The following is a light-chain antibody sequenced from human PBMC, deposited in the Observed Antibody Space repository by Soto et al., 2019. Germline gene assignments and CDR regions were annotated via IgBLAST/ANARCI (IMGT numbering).Light chain of an antibody. Sequence: QSALTQPPSVSGAPGQRVTISCTGSNSNIGAGYDVHWYQQLPGTAPKLLIYDNSNRPSGVPDRFSGSKSGTSASLAITGLQAEDEADYYCQSYESSLSGYVVFGGGTKLTVL. CDR1: NSNIGAGYD. V-gene: IGLV1-40*01. CDR3: QSYESSLSGYVV. J-gene: IGLJ2*01. CDR2: DNS.